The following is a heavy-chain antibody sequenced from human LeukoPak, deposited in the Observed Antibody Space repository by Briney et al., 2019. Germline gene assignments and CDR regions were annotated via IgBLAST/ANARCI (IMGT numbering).Heavy chain of an antibody. V-gene: IGHV3-33*01. J-gene: IGHJ4*02. D-gene: IGHD3-3*02. CDR2: IYYDGNKK. CDR3: ARQFWLDY. Sequence: PGGSLRLSCAASGVTFSSYGMHWVRQAPGKGLEWVAVIYYDGNKKYYADSVKGRFSISRDNYKHTLFLQMNSLRAEDTAVYYCARQFWLDYWGQGTLVTVSS. CDR1: GVTFSSYG.